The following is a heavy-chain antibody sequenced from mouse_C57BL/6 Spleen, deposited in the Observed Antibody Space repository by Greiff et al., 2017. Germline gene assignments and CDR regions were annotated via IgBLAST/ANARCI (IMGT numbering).Heavy chain of an antibody. J-gene: IGHJ2*01. D-gene: IGHD1-1*01. CDR3: ARWGTTVGAGGYFDD. CDR2: IYPGSGNT. V-gene: IGHV1-76*01. Sequence: VQLQQSGAELVRPGASVKLSCKASGYTFTDYYINWVKQRPGQGLEWIARIYPGSGNTYYNEKFKGKATLTAEKSSSTAYMQLSSLTSEDSAVYFCARWGTTVGAGGYFDDRGQGTTLTVSS. CDR1: GYTFTDYY.